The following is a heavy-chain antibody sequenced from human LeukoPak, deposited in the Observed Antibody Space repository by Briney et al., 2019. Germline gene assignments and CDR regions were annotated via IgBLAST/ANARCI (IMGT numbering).Heavy chain of an antibody. J-gene: IGHJ4*02. Sequence: SETLSLTCTVSGGSISSSSYYWGWIRQPPGKGLEWIGSIYYSGSTYYNPSLKSRVTISVDTSKNQFSLKLSSVTAAATSVYYCASLYYDFWSGYPKADFDYWGQGTLVTVSS. CDR1: GGSISSSSYY. D-gene: IGHD3-3*01. CDR3: ASLYYDFWSGYPKADFDY. V-gene: IGHV4-39*01. CDR2: IYYSGST.